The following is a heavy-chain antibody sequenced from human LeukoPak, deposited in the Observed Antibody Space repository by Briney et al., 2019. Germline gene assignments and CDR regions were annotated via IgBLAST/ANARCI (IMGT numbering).Heavy chain of an antibody. Sequence: PGGSPRLSCAASGFTFSSYAMSWVRQAPGTGLEWVSVISGSGGSTVHADSVKGRFTISRDNSKNTLYLQMNSLRAEDTAVYYCAKDMDVSIYGYNFDYWGQGTLVTVSS. CDR2: ISGSGGST. D-gene: IGHD5-24*01. V-gene: IGHV3-23*01. J-gene: IGHJ4*02. CDR3: AKDMDVSIYGYNFDY. CDR1: GFTFSSYA.